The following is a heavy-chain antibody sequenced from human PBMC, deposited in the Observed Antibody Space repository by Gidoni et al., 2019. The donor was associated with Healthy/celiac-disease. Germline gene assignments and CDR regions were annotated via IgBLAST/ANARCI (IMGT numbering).Heavy chain of an antibody. D-gene: IGHD6-19*01. CDR3: ARDGRGGWYAY. Sequence: EVQLVESGGGLVKPRGSLRLSCAASGFTFSSYSMNWVRQAPGKGLEWVSSISSSSSYIYYADSVKGRFTISRDNAKNSLYLQMNSLRAEDTAVYYCARDGRGGWYAYWGQGTLVTVSS. J-gene: IGHJ4*02. CDR1: GFTFSSYS. CDR2: ISSSSSYI. V-gene: IGHV3-21*01.